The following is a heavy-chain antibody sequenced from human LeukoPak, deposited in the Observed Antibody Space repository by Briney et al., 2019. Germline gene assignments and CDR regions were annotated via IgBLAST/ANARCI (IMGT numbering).Heavy chain of an antibody. CDR2: VHSSGTT. CDR1: GGPISSYF. V-gene: IGHV4-4*07. Sequence: SETLSLTCTVSGGPISSYFWSWIRQPAGKGLEWIGRVHSSGTTNYNPSLKSRFTLSVDTSKNQFSLRLTSVTAADTAVYFCARQISSGWTTYAFDIWGQGTLVTVSS. CDR3: ARQISSGWTTYAFDI. D-gene: IGHD6-19*01. J-gene: IGHJ3*02.